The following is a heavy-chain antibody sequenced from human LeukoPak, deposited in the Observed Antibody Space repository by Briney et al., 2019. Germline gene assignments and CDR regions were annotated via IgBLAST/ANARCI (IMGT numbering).Heavy chain of an antibody. V-gene: IGHV3-72*01. CDR3: ASLSGPLFNNDVSDM. D-gene: IGHD1/OR15-1a*01. CDR2: SRNKANSYTT. Sequence: PGGSLRLSCAASGFIFSDFYMDWVRQAPEKGLEWVGRSRNKANSYTTVYAASVKGRFTISRDDSKKSLYLQMNSLKTEDTALYYCASLSGPLFNNDVSDMWGQGTMVTVSS. J-gene: IGHJ3*02. CDR1: GFIFSDFY.